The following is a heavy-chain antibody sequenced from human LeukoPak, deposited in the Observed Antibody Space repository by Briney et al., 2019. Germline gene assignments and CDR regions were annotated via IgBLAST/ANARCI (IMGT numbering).Heavy chain of an antibody. CDR3: ARSARLMKGVVEVTALDD. D-gene: IGHD3-3*01. CDR1: GFTFSSYE. J-gene: IGHJ4*02. V-gene: IGHV3-48*03. Sequence: GGSLRLSCAASGFTFSSYEMNWVRQAPGKGLEWVSYISSSGSAFSYADSVKGRFTIARDNAKNSVYLEMSSLRADDTAVYYCARSARLMKGVVEVTALDDWGQGTLVTVSS. CDR2: ISSSGSAF.